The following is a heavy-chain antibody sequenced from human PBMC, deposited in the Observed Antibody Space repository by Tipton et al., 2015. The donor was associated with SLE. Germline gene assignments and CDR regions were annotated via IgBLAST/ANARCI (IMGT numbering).Heavy chain of an antibody. J-gene: IGHJ4*02. Sequence: SLRLSCAASGFTFSSYSMNWVRQAPGKGLEWVSSISSSSSYIYYADSVKGRFTISRDNAKNSLYLQMNSLRAEDTAVYYCARAADYGDYLDYWGQGTLVTVSS. CDR3: ARAADYGDYLDY. D-gene: IGHD4-17*01. CDR2: ISSSSSYI. CDR1: GFTFSSYS. V-gene: IGHV3-21*03.